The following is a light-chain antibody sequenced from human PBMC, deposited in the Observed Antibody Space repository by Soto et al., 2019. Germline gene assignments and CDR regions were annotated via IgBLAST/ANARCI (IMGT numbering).Light chain of an antibody. CDR3: QQTYTTPEIT. J-gene: IGKJ5*01. CDR2: GAS. V-gene: IGKV1-39*01. CDR1: KSISIY. Sequence: IQLTPSPSSLSASVGDRFTITCRLCKSISIYLNWYQLKTGKAANLLMYGASYLKSGGPTRFSGSGSGTDFTLTISSLQPEDFAIYYCQQTYTTPEITFGQGTRVEIK.